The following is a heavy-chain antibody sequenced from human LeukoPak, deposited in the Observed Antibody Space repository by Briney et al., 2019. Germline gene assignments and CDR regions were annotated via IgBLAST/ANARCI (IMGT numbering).Heavy chain of an antibody. D-gene: IGHD3-16*01. V-gene: IGHV3-13*01. CDR2: IGKDGST. J-gene: IGHJ3*01. Sequence: PGGSLRLSCAASGFTFSYYDMHWVRQVTGKSLEWVSGIGKDGSTYYPGSVKGRFTFSRENAKNSLYLQMNSLRAEDTAVYYCIRDLGLSHAYGAFDVWGQGTMVTVSS. CDR1: GFTFSYYD. CDR3: IRDLGLSHAYGAFDV.